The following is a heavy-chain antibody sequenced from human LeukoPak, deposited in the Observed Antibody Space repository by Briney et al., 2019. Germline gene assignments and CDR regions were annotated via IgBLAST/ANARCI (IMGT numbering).Heavy chain of an antibody. CDR1: GGSFSVYY. J-gene: IGHJ5*02. V-gene: IGHV4-34*01. CDR2: INHRGST. Sequence: PSETLSLTCAVYGGSFSVYYWTWIRQPPRKGLEWIGEINHRGSTNHNPSLESRVTISVDTSKNQFSLKLSSVTAADTAVYYCARFGYGSGSYYNWFDPWGQGTLVTVSS. CDR3: ARFGYGSGSYYNWFDP. D-gene: IGHD3-10*01.